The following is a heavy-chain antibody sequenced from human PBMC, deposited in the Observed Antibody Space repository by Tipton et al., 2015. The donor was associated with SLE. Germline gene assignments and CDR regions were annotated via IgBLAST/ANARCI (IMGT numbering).Heavy chain of an antibody. CDR1: GDSVGRKY. J-gene: IGHJ5*01. D-gene: IGHD3-10*01. V-gene: IGHV4-4*07. CDR3: ARQGFREFDSSFDS. Sequence: TLSLTCTVSGDSVGRKYWNWIRQPAGKGLEWIGRLYGSGSPPHYNPSLEGRVTVSVDRSKNDFSLRLTSVTATDTAVYYCARQGFREFDSSFDSWGQGILVTVSS. CDR2: LYGSGSPP.